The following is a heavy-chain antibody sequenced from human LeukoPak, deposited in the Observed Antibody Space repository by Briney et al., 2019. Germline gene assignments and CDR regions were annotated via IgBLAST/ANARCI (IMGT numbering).Heavy chain of an antibody. V-gene: IGHV4-61*01. CDR3: ASWYYDFWSGYKNFDY. Sequence: SETLSLTCTVSGGSVSSGSYYWSWIRQPPGKGPEWIGYIYYSGSTNYNPSLKSRVTISVDTSKNQFSLKLSSVTAADTAVYYCASWYYDFWSGYKNFDYWGQGTLVTVSS. CDR2: IYYSGST. CDR1: GGSVSSGSYY. D-gene: IGHD3-3*01. J-gene: IGHJ4*02.